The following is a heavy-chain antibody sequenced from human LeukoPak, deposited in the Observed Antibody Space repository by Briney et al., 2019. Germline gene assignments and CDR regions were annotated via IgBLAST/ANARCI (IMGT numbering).Heavy chain of an antibody. CDR3: ARRLRVGIAAAGLGYNWFDP. CDR1: GYSISSGYY. Sequence: PSETLSLTCAVSGYSISSGYYWGWIRQPPGKGLEWIGSIYHSGSTYYNPSLKSRVTISVDTSKNQFSLNLSSVTAADTAVYYCARRLRVGIAAAGLGYNWFDPWGQGTLVTVSS. D-gene: IGHD6-13*01. J-gene: IGHJ5*02. CDR2: IYHSGST. V-gene: IGHV4-38-2*01.